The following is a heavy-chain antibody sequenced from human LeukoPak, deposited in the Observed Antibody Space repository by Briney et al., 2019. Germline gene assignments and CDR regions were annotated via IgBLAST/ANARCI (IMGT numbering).Heavy chain of an antibody. CDR1: GFTFSSYG. V-gene: IGHV3-33*01. CDR2: IWYDGSNK. CDR3: AIQRDYGDYEYYFDY. D-gene: IGHD4-17*01. J-gene: IGHJ4*02. Sequence: GGSLRLSCAASGFTFSSYGMHWVRQAPGKGLEWVAVIWYDGSNKYYADSVKGRFTISRDNSKNTLYLQMNSLRAEDTAVYYCAIQRDYGDYEYYFDYWGQGTLVTVSS.